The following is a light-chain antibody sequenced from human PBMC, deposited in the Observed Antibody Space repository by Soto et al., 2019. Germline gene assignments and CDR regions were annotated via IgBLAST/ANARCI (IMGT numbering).Light chain of an antibody. V-gene: IGKV3-20*01. J-gene: IGKJ1*01. CDR2: GAS. CDR3: QQYDASPRT. CDR1: QSVSSTY. Sequence: EIVLTRSPGTLSLSPGERATLSCRASQSVSSTYLAWYQQKRGQAPRLLIYGASSRATGTPDRFSGSGSGTDFTLTISRLEPEDFAVYYCQQYDASPRTVGQGTKVEIK.